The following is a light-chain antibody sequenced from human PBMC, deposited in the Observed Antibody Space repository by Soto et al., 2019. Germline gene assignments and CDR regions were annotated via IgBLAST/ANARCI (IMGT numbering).Light chain of an antibody. CDR2: GNS. J-gene: IGLJ2*01. V-gene: IGLV1-40*01. CDR3: QSYDSSLSGVV. Sequence: QSVLTQPPSVSGAPGQRVTISCTGSSSNIGAGYDVHWYQQFPGTAPKLLIYGNSNRPSGVPDRFSGSKSGTSVSLAITGLQAEEEADYYCQSYDSSLSGVVFGGGTKLTVL. CDR1: SSNIGAGYD.